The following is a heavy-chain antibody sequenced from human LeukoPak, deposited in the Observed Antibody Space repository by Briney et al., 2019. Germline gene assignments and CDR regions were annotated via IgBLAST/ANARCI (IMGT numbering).Heavy chain of an antibody. CDR2: ISGSGGST. V-gene: IGHV3-23*01. CDR1: GLTFSSYA. Sequence: GGSLRLSCAASGLTFSSYAMSWVRQAPGKGLEWVSAISGSGGSTYYADSVKGRFTISRDNSKNTLYLQMNSLRAEDTAVYYCAKTVEMATIPFDYWGQGTLVTVSS. J-gene: IGHJ4*02. CDR3: AKTVEMATIPFDY. D-gene: IGHD5-24*01.